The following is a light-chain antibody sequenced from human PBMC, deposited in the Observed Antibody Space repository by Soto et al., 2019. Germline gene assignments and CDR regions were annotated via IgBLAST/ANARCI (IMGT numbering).Light chain of an antibody. CDR3: QQYNSSPLT. CDR1: RSISSW. Sequence: DIQMTQSPSTLSASVGDRVTVTCRASRSISSWVAWYQQKPGKAPKLLIYKASALESGVPSRFSGSGSGTEFTLTISSLQPDDFATYYCQQYNSSPLTFGQGTKVEVK. V-gene: IGKV1-5*03. J-gene: IGKJ1*01. CDR2: KAS.